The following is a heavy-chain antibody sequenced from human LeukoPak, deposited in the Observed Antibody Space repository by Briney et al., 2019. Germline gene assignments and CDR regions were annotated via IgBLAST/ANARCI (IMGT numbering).Heavy chain of an antibody. CDR2: MNPNSGNT. J-gene: IGHJ4*02. D-gene: IGHD3-22*01. V-gene: IGHV1-8*01. CDR1: GYTFTSYD. CDR3: ARGIYYYDSSGRESGFDY. Sequence: ASVKVSCKASGYTFTSYDINWVRQATGQGLEWMGWMNPNSGNTGYAQKFQGRVTMTRNTSISTAYMELSSLRSEDTAVYYCARGIYYYDSSGRESGFDYWGQETLVTVSS.